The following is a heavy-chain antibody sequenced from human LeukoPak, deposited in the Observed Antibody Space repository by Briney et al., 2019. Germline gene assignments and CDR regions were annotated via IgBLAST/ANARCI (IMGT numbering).Heavy chain of an antibody. Sequence: PGGSLRLSCAASGFTFSTYSMNWVRQAPGKGLEWVAVMSYDGTNKYYADSVKGRFTISRDSSKNTLYLQMNSLRAEDTAVFYCAKDSLGMYYFDYWGQGTLVTVSS. CDR1: GFTFSTYS. CDR2: MSYDGTNK. D-gene: IGHD3-16*02. CDR3: AKDSLGMYYFDY. J-gene: IGHJ4*02. V-gene: IGHV3-30*18.